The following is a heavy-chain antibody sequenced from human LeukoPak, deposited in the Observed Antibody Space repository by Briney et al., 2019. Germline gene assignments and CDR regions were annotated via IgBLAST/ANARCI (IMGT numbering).Heavy chain of an antibody. CDR1: GGSISSGSYY. J-gene: IGHJ4*02. D-gene: IGHD1-26*01. Sequence: SETLSLTCTVSGGSISSGSYYWSWIRQPAGKGLEWIGRIYTSGSTNYNPSLKSRVTISVDTSKNQFSLKLSSVTAADTAVYYCARAPEWELPFDYWGQGTLVTVSS. CDR2: IYTSGST. V-gene: IGHV4-61*02. CDR3: ARAPEWELPFDY.